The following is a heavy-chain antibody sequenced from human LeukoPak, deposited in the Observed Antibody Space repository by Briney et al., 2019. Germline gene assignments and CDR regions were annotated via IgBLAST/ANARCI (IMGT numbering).Heavy chain of an antibody. V-gene: IGHV4-34*01. D-gene: IGHD3-22*01. CDR1: GGSFNGYY. J-gene: IGHJ4*02. Sequence: SETLSLTGAAYGGSFNGYYWSWIRQPPGKGLEWIGEINHSGSTNYNPSLKSRVTISVDTSKNQFSLKLSSVTAADTAVYSCASSSSGFDYWGQGTLVTVSS. CDR3: ASSSSGFDY. CDR2: INHSGST.